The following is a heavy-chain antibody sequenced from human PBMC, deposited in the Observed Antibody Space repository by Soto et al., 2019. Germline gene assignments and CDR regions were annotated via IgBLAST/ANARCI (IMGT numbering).Heavy chain of an antibody. CDR3: ARDSLGDDSWGGYHDY. V-gene: IGHV1-69*06. CDR2: IIPMFGTA. J-gene: IGHJ4*02. D-gene: IGHD3-3*01. CDR1: GGTFSRYP. Sequence: QVQLVQSGAEVKKPGSSVKVSCKASGGTFSRYPITWVRQAPGQGLEWMGRIIPMFGTAKYAQKFQGRVTITADKSTSTAYMELSSLRSKDTAVYYCARDSLGDDSWGGYHDYWGQGSLVTVSS.